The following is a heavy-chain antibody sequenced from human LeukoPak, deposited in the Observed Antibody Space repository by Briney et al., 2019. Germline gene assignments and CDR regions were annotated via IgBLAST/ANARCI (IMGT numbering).Heavy chain of an antibody. D-gene: IGHD3-10*01. CDR3: ARVKQVRGRYYYYYYYMDV. J-gene: IGHJ6*03. Sequence: PSETLSLTCSVSGYSISSGYYWGWIRQPPGKGLEWIGSIYHSGSAYYNPSLKSRVTISVDTSKNQFSLKLSSVTAADTAVYYCARVKQVRGRYYYYYYYMDVWGKGTSVTVSS. CDR2: IYHSGSA. V-gene: IGHV4-38-2*02. CDR1: GYSISSGYY.